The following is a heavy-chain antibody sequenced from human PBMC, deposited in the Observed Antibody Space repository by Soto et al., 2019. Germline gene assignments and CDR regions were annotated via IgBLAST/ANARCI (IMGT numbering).Heavy chain of an antibody. J-gene: IGHJ6*02. CDR1: GDSVSSNSAA. D-gene: IGHD4-17*01. CDR2: TYYRSKWYN. Sequence: PSQTLSLTCDISGDSVSSNSAAWNWIRQSPSRGLEWLGRTYYRSKWYNEYGVSVKSRITINPDTSKNQFSLQLNSVTPEDTAVYYCARWDHDYGYLDVWGLGTTVTVSS. CDR3: ARWDHDYGYLDV. V-gene: IGHV6-1*01.